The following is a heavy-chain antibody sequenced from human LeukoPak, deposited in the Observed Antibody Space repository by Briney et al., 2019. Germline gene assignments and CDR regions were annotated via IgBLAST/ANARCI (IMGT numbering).Heavy chain of an antibody. V-gene: IGHV3-53*01. J-gene: IGHJ3*02. CDR2: ISSGGNT. Sequence: GGSLRLSCAASGFTFTTYWMSWIRQAPGKGPEWVSLISSGGNTYYSDSVKGRFTISRDNSKNTLYLQMNSLRAEDTAVYYCARAAVTTGHAFDIWGQGTMVTVSS. CDR1: GFTFTTYW. D-gene: IGHD4-17*01. CDR3: ARAAVTTGHAFDI.